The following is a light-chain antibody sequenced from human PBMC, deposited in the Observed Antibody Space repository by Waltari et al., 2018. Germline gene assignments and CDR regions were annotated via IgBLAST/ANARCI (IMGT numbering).Light chain of an antibody. J-gene: IGKJ5*01. CDR3: KQYDNSPQIT. CDR2: GAS. CDR1: QSVSNNY. V-gene: IGKV3-20*01. Sequence: EFVLTQSPGTLSLSPGERATLSCRASQSVSNNYLAWYQQKPGQAPRRLIYGASSRATGIPDRFSGSGSGTDFTLTISRLEPEDFAVYYCKQYDNSPQITFGQGTRLEIK.